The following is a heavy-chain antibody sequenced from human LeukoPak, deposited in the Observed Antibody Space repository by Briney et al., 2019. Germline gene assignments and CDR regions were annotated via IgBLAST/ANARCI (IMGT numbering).Heavy chain of an antibody. CDR2: IFHRGNP. Sequence: PSETLSLTSAVHGGSFSDYYWSWIRQPPGKGLEWIGEIFHRGNPNYNPSLKSRVTISVDTSENQFSLNLTSVASPDSAVYFCTGSSRSTRYYFDYWGQGILVTVSS. J-gene: IGHJ4*02. D-gene: IGHD6-6*01. V-gene: IGHV4-34*12. CDR1: GGSFSDYY. CDR3: TGSSRSTRYYFDY.